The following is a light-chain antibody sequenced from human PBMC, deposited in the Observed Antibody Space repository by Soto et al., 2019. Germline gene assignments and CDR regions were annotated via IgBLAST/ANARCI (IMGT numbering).Light chain of an antibody. CDR3: QQYGSSSLT. CDR2: GAS. Sequence: EIVLTQSPGTLSLSPGERATLSCRASQSVSSSYLAWYQQKPGQAPRLLIYGASRRATGIPDRFSGSGSGTDFTLTISRLEPEDFAVYYCQQYGSSSLTFGGGTKVE. J-gene: IGKJ4*01. CDR1: QSVSSSY. V-gene: IGKV3-20*01.